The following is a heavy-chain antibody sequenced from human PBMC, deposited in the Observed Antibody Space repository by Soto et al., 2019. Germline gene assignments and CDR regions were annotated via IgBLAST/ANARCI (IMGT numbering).Heavy chain of an antibody. V-gene: IGHV1-46*03. Sequence: ASVKVSCKASGYTFTSYYMHWVRQAPGQGLEWMGIINPSGGSTSYAQKFQGRVTMTRDTSTSTVYMELSSLRSEDTAVYYCARDWGETYYYDSSGYYIDYWGQGTLVTVSS. J-gene: IGHJ4*02. CDR2: INPSGGST. CDR1: GYTFTSYY. D-gene: IGHD3-22*01. CDR3: ARDWGETYYYDSSGYYIDY.